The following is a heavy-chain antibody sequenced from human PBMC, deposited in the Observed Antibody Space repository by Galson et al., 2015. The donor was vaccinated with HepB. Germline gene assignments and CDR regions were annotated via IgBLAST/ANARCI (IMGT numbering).Heavy chain of an antibody. Sequence: SLRLSCAASGLTFSSYWMTWVRQAPGKGLEWVANTNEDGSGKNYVDSVRGRFTMSRDNAKNSVFLQMNSLRPDDTAVYYCTTKSYWGRGTLVTVSS. CDR1: GLTFSSYW. V-gene: IGHV3-7*01. CDR2: TNEDGSGK. J-gene: IGHJ4*02. CDR3: TTKSY.